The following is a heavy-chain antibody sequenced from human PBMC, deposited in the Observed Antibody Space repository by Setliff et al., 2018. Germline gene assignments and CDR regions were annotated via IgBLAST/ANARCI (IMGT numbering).Heavy chain of an antibody. Sequence: PSETLSLTCAVYDGSFSDYYWSWIRQPPGKGLEWIGEINHYGSTNYKSSLRSRVTISLDTSENQFSLKLNSVTAADTAAYYCARRWNFGPYGSGIHDGFDMWGQGTMVTVSS. CDR3: ARRWNFGPYGSGIHDGFDM. CDR2: INHYGST. V-gene: IGHV4-34*01. D-gene: IGHD3-10*01. J-gene: IGHJ3*02. CDR1: DGSFSDYY.